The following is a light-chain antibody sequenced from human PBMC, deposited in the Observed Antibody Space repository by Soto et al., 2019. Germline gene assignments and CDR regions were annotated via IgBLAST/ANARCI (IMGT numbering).Light chain of an antibody. CDR1: GSDVGGYKY. Sequence: QCVLTQPASVSGAPGQASTISCTGTGSDVGGYKYVSWYQQLPGKAPKLMIYDVSYRPSGVSDRFSGSKSGNTASLIISGLQAEDEADYYCSSYASSSPFVFGTGTKVTVL. CDR3: SSYASSSPFV. CDR2: DVS. J-gene: IGLJ1*01. V-gene: IGLV2-14*01.